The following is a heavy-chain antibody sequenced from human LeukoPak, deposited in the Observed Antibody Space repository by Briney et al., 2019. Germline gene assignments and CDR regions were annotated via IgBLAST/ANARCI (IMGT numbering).Heavy chain of an antibody. Sequence: PSETLSLTCTVSGGSISSSSYYWGWIRQPPGKGLEWIGSIYYSGSTYYNPSLKSRVTISVDTSKNQFSLKLSSVTAADTAVYYCAREAGSSSDYYYYYMDVWGKGTTVTVSS. J-gene: IGHJ6*03. CDR2: IYYSGST. CDR1: GGSISSSSYY. CDR3: AREAGSSSDYYYYYMDV. V-gene: IGHV4-39*07. D-gene: IGHD6-6*01.